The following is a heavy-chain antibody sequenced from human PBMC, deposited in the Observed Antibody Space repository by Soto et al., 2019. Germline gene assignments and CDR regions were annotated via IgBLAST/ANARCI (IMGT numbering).Heavy chain of an antibody. D-gene: IGHD3-10*01. Sequence: QVQLVQSGAEVKKPGSSVKVSCKASGGTFSSYTISWVRQAPGQGLEWMGRIIPILGIANYAQKFQGRVNMTADKSANAANMDLSSISAVDTAVYYCARDRVPVPMVPPYFGRNVWGQGTNGTVS. V-gene: IGHV1-69*08. CDR2: IIPILGIA. CDR1: GGTFSSYT. CDR3: ARDRVPVPMVPPYFGRNV. J-gene: IGHJ6*02.